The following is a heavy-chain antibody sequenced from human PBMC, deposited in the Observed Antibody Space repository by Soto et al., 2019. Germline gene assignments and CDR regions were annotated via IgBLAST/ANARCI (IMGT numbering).Heavy chain of an antibody. Sequence: QVQLVESGGGVVQPGRSLRLSCAASGFTFSSYGMHWVRQAPGKGLEWVASIWYDGSNEYYADSVKGRLTISRDNSKNTLYLQMNSLRVEHTAVYYCARKREVYASGEEYFQHWGQGTLVTVSS. J-gene: IGHJ1*01. CDR2: IWYDGSNE. CDR3: ARKREVYASGEEYFQH. CDR1: GFTFSSYG. V-gene: IGHV3-33*01. D-gene: IGHD2-8*01.